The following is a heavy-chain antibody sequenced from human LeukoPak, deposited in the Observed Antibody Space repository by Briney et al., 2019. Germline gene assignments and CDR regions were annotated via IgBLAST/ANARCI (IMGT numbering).Heavy chain of an antibody. D-gene: IGHD2-15*01. V-gene: IGHV3-33*06. J-gene: IGHJ3*02. CDR2: IWYDGHNK. Sequence: GRSLRLSCAASGFTFSSYGLHWVRQAPGKGLEWVAIIWYDGHNKYYADSAKGRFTISRDNSKSTLYLQMNSLRAEDTAVYYCAKCRTGYDAVDIWGQGTMVTVSS. CDR3: AKCRTGYDAVDI. CDR1: GFTFSSYG.